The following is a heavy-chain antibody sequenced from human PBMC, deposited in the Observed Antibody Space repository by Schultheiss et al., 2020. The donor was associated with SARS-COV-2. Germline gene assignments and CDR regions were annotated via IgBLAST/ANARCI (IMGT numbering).Heavy chain of an antibody. D-gene: IGHD6-13*01. V-gene: IGHV3-33*01. J-gene: IGHJ1*01. Sequence: GGSLRLSCEASGFTFSSYGMHWVRQAPGKGLEWVAVIWYDGSNKYYADSVKGRFTISRDNSKNTLYLQMNSLRAEDTAVYYCARDGGEEQQLVFQHWGQGTLVTVSS. CDR3: ARDGGEEQQLVFQH. CDR2: IWYDGSNK. CDR1: GFTFSSYG.